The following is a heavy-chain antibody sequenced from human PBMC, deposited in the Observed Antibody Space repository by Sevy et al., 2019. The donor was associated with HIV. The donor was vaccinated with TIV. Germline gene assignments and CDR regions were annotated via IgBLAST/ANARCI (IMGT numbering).Heavy chain of an antibody. CDR1: GDSVSSNSAA. CDR3: ARESSGYYNHYYYYYGMDV. V-gene: IGHV6-1*01. CDR2: TYYRSKWYN. Sequence: SETLSLTCAISGDSVSSNSAAWNWIRQSPSRGLEWLGRTYYRSKWYNDYAVSVKSRITINPDTSKNQFSLQLNSVTPEDTAVYYCARESSGYYNHYYYYYGMDVWGQGTTVTVSS. J-gene: IGHJ6*02. D-gene: IGHD3-22*01.